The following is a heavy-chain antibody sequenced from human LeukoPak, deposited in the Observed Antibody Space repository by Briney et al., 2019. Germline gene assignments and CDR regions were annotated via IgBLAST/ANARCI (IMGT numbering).Heavy chain of an antibody. V-gene: IGHV6-1*01. CDR1: GDSVSSSSAA. CDR2: TYYRSKWYN. D-gene: IGHD1-1*01. CDR3: AREGSEGYLFDY. J-gene: IGHJ4*02. Sequence: SQTLTLTCAISGDSVSSSSAAWSWIRQSPSRGLEWLGRTYYRSKWYNDYAVSVKSRITINPDTSKNQFSLQLNSMTPEDTAVYYCAREGSEGYLFDYWGQGTLVTVSS.